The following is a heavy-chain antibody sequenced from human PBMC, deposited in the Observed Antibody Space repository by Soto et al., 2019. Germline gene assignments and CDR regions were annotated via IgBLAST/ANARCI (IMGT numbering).Heavy chain of an antibody. CDR3: ARLSDTSGYPKYGMDV. Sequence: PGESLKLSCKGSGYSFTTYWIGWVRQMTGKGLEWMGIIYPGDSDTRYSPSFQGQVTISADKSITTAYLQWSSLKASDTAMYYCARLSDTSGYPKYGMDVWGQGTTVTAP. CDR1: GYSFTTYW. CDR2: IYPGDSDT. V-gene: IGHV5-51*01. J-gene: IGHJ6*02. D-gene: IGHD3-22*01.